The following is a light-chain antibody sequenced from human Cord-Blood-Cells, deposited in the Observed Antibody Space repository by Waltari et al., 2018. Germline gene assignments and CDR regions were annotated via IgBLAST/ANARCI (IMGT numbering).Light chain of an antibody. CDR3: SSYTSSSTLV. J-gene: IGLJ2*01. V-gene: IGLV2-14*01. Sequence: QSALTQPASVSGSPGQSITISCTGTSSDVGGYNYVSWYQRHPGTAPKLMIYDDSNRPSGVSNRFSGSKSGNTASLTISGLQAEDEADYYCSSYTSSSTLVFGGGTKLTVL. CDR2: DDS. CDR1: SSDVGGYNY.